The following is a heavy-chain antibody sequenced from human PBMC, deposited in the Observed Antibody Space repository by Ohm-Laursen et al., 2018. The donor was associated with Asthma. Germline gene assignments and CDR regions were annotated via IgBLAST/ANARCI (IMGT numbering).Heavy chain of an antibody. J-gene: IGHJ6*02. CDR1: GGTFSSYA. CDR3: ARSLIKEYYYYGMDV. V-gene: IGHV1-69*10. D-gene: IGHD3-16*01. Sequence: SVKVSCKASGGTFSSYAISWVRQAPGQGLEWMGGIIPIFGIANYAQKFQGRVTITADKSTSTAYMELSSLRSEDTAVYYCARSLIKEYYYYGMDVWGQGTTVTVSS. CDR2: IIPIFGIA.